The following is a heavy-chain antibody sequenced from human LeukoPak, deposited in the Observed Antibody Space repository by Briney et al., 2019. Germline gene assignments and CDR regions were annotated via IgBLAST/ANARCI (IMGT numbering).Heavy chain of an antibody. CDR3: AKEQDSCDV. CDR2: KAYDGRE. CDR1: GFTFGDYA. V-gene: IGHV3-30-3*02. Sequence: GGSLRLSCTASGFTFGDYAMSWFRQAPGKGLECVAVKAYDGREFYSESVKGRFTISSDNSKNTFYLQMNSLTIEDTAMYYCAKEQDSCDVWGQGTMVTVS. J-gene: IGHJ3*01.